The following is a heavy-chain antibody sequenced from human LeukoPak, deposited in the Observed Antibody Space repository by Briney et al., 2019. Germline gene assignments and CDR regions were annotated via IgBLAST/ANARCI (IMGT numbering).Heavy chain of an antibody. J-gene: IGHJ4*02. Sequence: GGSLRLSCAVSGFTFSDHYMDWVRQVPGKGLEWVGRSRNRAKSYTTDYAASVKGRFTISRDDSKSTLYLQMNSVETEDTAVYYCSRDATGDHWGQGTLVSVSS. CDR2: SRNRAKSYTT. CDR3: SRDATGDH. V-gene: IGHV3-72*01. CDR1: GFTFSDHY.